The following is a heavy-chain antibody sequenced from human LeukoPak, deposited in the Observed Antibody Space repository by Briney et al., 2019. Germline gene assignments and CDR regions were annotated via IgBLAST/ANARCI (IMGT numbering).Heavy chain of an antibody. CDR2: INHSGST. V-gene: IGHV4-34*01. CDR1: GGSFSGYY. J-gene: IGHJ3*02. CDR3: ATGVPWLRSNAFDI. D-gene: IGHD5-12*01. Sequence: SETLSLTCAVYGGSFSGYYWSWIRQPPGKGLEWIGEINHSGSTNYNPSLKSRVTISVDTSKNQFSLKLSSVTAADTAVYYCATGVPWLRSNAFDIWGQGTMVTVSS.